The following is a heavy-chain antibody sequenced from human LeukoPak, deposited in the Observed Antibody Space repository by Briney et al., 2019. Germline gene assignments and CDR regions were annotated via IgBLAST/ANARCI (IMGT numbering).Heavy chain of an antibody. CDR3: AKGDSSGYYYFDY. V-gene: IGHV3-30*02. D-gene: IGHD3-22*01. J-gene: IGHJ4*02. Sequence: GGSLRLSCAASGFTFISYGMHWVRQAPGKGLEWVAFIGYDGSNKYYADSVKGRFTISRDNSKNTLYLQMNSLRAEDTAVYYCAKGDSSGYYYFDYWGQGTLVTVSS. CDR1: GFTFISYG. CDR2: IGYDGSNK.